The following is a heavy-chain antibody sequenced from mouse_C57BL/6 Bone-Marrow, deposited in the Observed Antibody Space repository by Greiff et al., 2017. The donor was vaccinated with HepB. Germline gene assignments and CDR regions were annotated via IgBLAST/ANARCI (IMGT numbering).Heavy chain of an antibody. CDR3: ARHGRGFLAY. CDR2: ISSGGSYT. Sequence: EVKLMESGGDLVKPGGSLKLSCAASGFTFSSYGMSWVRQTPDKRLEWVATISSGGSYTYYPDSVKGRFTISRDNAKNTLYLQMSSLKSEDTAMYYCARHGRGFLAYWGQGTLVTVSA. J-gene: IGHJ3*01. V-gene: IGHV5-6*01. CDR1: GFTFSSYG.